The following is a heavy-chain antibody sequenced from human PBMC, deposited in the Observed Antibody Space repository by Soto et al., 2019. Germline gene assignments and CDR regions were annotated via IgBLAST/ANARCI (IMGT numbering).Heavy chain of an antibody. CDR1: GFPFRNYD. CDR2: ISAAGDP. Sequence: EVQLVESGGGLVQPGGSLRLSCEAFGFPFRNYDMHWVRQGTGKGLEWVSGISAAGDPDYADSVEGRFTISRENAQNSFFLQMNSLRVGDTAVYYCARTDRDFYGLDVWGQGTTVIVSS. CDR3: ARTDRDFYGLDV. J-gene: IGHJ6*02. V-gene: IGHV3-13*05.